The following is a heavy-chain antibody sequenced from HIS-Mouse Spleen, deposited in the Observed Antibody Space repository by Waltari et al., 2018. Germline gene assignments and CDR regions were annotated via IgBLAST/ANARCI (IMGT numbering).Heavy chain of an antibody. CDR2: IYYSGST. Sequence: QLQLQESGPGLVKPSETLSLTCTVSGGSISSSSYYWGWLRQPPGKGLEWIGSIYYSGSTYYNPSLKSRVTISVDTSKNQFSLKLSSVTAADTAVYYCASGYGWFGELTEYFQHWGQGTLVTVSS. CDR1: GGSISSSSYY. V-gene: IGHV4-39*07. D-gene: IGHD3-10*01. CDR3: ASGYGWFGELTEYFQH. J-gene: IGHJ1*01.